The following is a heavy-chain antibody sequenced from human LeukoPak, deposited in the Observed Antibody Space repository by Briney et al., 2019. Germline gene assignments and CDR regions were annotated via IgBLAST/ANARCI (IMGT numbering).Heavy chain of an antibody. CDR1: GFTFSSYT. D-gene: IGHD4-17*01. CDR2: ISSGGSTI. CDR3: ATSATVTTSSGSQYMDV. J-gene: IGHJ6*03. V-gene: IGHV3-48*04. Sequence: GGSLRLSCAASGFTFSSYTMIWVRQAPGKGLEWVSYISSGGSTIYYADSVKGRFTISRDNAKNSLYLQMNSLRAEDTAVYYCATSATVTTSSGSQYMDVWGKGTTVTVSS.